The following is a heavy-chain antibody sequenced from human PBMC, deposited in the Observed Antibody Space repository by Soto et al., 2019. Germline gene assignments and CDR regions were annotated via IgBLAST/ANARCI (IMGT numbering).Heavy chain of an antibody. J-gene: IGHJ6*02. Sequence: ETLSLTCAVYGGSFSGYYWNWIRQARGKGLEWIGEINHSGSTNYNPSLKSRVTISVDTSKNQFSLRLISVTAADTAVYYCARGRGGSHYYYYGMDVWGQGTTVTVSS. V-gene: IGHV4-34*01. CDR3: ARGRGGSHYYYYGMDV. CDR1: GGSFSGYY. CDR2: INHSGST. D-gene: IGHD1-26*01.